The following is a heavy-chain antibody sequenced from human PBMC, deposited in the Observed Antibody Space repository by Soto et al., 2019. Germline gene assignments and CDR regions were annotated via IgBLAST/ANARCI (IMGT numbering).Heavy chain of an antibody. J-gene: IGHJ4*02. CDR3: AKDHLTATVTTVGY. CDR1: GFTFSNYG. CDR2: ISYHGSDK. D-gene: IGHD4-17*01. Sequence: QVQLVESGGGVVQPGRSLRLSCAASGFTFSNYGMHWVRQAPGKGLEGVVVISYHGSDKYYADSVKGRFTISRDNSKSTLYLQMDSLRAEDTAVYYCAKDHLTATVTTVGYWGQGTLVTVSS. V-gene: IGHV3-30*18.